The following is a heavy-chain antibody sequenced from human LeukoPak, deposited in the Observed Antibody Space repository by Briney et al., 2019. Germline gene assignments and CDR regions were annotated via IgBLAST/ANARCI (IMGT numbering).Heavy chain of an antibody. CDR3: ARVRNQNRFDP. J-gene: IGHJ5*02. CDR1: GGTFSSYA. V-gene: IGHV1-69*13. CDR2: IIPIFGTA. D-gene: IGHD1-14*01. Sequence: GASVKVSCKASGGTFSSYAISWVRQAPGQGLEWMGGIIPIFGTANYAQKFQGRVTITADESTNTAYMELSSLRSEDTAVYYCARVRNQNRFDPWGQGTLVTVSS.